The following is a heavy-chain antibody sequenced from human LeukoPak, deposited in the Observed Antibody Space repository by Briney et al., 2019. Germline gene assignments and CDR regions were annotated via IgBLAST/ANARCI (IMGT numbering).Heavy chain of an antibody. Sequence: SSETLSLICTVSGGSISSSSYYWGWIRQPPGKGLEWIGSIYYSGSTNYNPSLKSRVTISVDTSKNQFSLKLSSVTAADTAVYYCARLIDTDYSTHWGQGTLVTVSS. V-gene: IGHV4-39*07. CDR2: IYYSGST. CDR1: GGSISSSSYY. J-gene: IGHJ4*02. CDR3: ARLIDTDYSTH. D-gene: IGHD4-11*01.